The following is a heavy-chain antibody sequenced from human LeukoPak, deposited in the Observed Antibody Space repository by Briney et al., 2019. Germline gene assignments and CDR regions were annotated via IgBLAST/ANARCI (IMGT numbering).Heavy chain of an antibody. Sequence: ASVKVSCKTSGCSFRDYGISWVRQAPGQGLEWMGWISAYNGNTNYAQKLQGRVTMTTDTSTSTAYMELRSLRSDDTAVYYCARVDFSQSSSFDYWGQGTLVTVSS. CDR3: ARVDFSQSSSFDY. J-gene: IGHJ4*02. CDR1: GCSFRDYG. CDR2: ISAYNGNT. D-gene: IGHD3-3*01. V-gene: IGHV1-18*01.